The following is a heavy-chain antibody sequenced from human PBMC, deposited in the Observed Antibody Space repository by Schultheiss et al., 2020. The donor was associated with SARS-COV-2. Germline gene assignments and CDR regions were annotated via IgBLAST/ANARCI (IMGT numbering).Heavy chain of an antibody. CDR3: ARGPRGTLNWFDP. D-gene: IGHD3-10*01. V-gene: IGHV3-21*01. J-gene: IGHJ5*02. CDR1: GFTFSSYS. Sequence: GESLKISCAASGFTFSSYSMNWVRQAPGKGLEWVSSISTSSSYIYYADSVKGRFTISRDNAKNSLYLQMNSLRAEDTAVYYCARGPRGTLNWFDPWGQGTLVTVS. CDR2: ISTSSSYI.